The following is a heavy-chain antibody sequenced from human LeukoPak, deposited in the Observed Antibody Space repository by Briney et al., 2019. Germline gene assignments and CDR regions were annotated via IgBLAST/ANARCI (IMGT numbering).Heavy chain of an antibody. V-gene: IGHV3-43*02. CDR3: AKDMGYSYGHYYFDY. CDR1: GFTFDDYA. CDR2: ISGDGGST. J-gene: IGHJ4*02. Sequence: PGGSLRPSCAASGFTFDDYAMHWVRQAPGKGLEWVSLISGDGGSTYYADSVKGRFTISRDNSKNSLYLQMNSLRTEDTALYYCAKDMGYSYGHYYFDYWGQGTLVTVSS. D-gene: IGHD5-18*01.